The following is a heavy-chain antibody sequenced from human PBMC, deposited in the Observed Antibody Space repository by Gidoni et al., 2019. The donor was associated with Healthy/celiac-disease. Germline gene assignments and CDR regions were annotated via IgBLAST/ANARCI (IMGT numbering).Heavy chain of an antibody. D-gene: IGHD6-19*01. CDR1: GFTFSNAW. CDR2: IKSKTDGGTT. Sequence: EVQLVESGGGLVKPGGSLRLSCAASGFTFSNAWMSWVRPAPGKGLEWVGRIKSKTDGGTTDYAAPVKGRFTILRDDSKNTLYLQMNSLKTEDTAVYYCTTDLVAVAGEIDYWGQGTLVTVSS. J-gene: IGHJ4*02. V-gene: IGHV3-15*01. CDR3: TTDLVAVAGEIDY.